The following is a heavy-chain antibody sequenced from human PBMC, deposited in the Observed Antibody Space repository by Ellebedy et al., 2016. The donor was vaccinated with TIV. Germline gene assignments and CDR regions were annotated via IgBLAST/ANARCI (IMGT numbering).Heavy chain of an antibody. V-gene: IGHV4-59*01. J-gene: IGHJ5*02. CDR3: ARVHSGSPNWFDP. D-gene: IGHD3-10*01. Sequence: SETLSLXXTVSGGSISSYYWSWIRQPPGKGLEWIGYIYYSGSTNYNPSLKSRVTISVDTSKNQFSLKLSSVTAADTAVYYCARVHSGSPNWFDPWGQGALVTVSS. CDR1: GGSISSYY. CDR2: IYYSGST.